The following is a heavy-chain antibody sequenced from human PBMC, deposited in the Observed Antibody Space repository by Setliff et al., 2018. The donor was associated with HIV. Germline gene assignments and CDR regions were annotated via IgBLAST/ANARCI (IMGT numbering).Heavy chain of an antibody. D-gene: IGHD2-8*02. CDR1: GYTFTDYY. V-gene: IGHV1-2*02. J-gene: IGHJ3*01. CDR3: ARQDHSSVNTGSLYAFDV. CDR2: IYPKSGNT. Sequence: ASVKVSCKASGYTFTDYYMHWMRQAPGRGLEWMGWIYPKSGNTNYEQKFQGRVTITRDTSIYTVYMELTGLTSDDTAVYYCARQDHSSVNTGSLYAFDVWGQGTMVTVSS.